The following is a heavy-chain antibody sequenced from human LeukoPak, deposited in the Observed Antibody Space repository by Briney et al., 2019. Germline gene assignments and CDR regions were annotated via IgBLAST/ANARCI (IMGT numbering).Heavy chain of an antibody. V-gene: IGHV5-51*01. D-gene: IGHD6-13*01. J-gene: IGHJ1*01. CDR2: IYPGDSDT. Sequence: GESLKISCKGSGYSFTSYWIGWVRQMPGKGLEWMGIIYPGDSDTRYSPSFQGQVTISADKSISTAYLQWSSLKASDTAMYYCARTKIAAAGIPEYFQHWGQGTLVTVSS. CDR1: GYSFTSYW. CDR3: ARTKIAAAGIPEYFQH.